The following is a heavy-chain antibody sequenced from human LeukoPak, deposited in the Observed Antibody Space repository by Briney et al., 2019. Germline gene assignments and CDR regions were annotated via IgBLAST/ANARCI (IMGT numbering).Heavy chain of an antibody. CDR3: ARASVTYYYYYYMDV. CDR1: GGSISGYY. CDR2: IHTSGNT. Sequence: SETLSLTCSVSGGSISGYYWSWIRQPAGKGLEWIGHIHTSGNTKYNSSLKSRVTMSVDTSNNQFSLRVSSVTAADTAVYYCARASVTYYYYYYMDVWGKGTTVTVSS. J-gene: IGHJ6*03. D-gene: IGHD4-11*01. V-gene: IGHV4-4*07.